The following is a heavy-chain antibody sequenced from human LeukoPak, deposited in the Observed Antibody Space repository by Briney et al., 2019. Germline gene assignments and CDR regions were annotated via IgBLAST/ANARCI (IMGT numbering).Heavy chain of an antibody. J-gene: IGHJ4*02. Sequence: PSETLSLTCTVSSGSISSYYWSWIRQPAGKGLEWIGRIYTSGTTNYNPSLKSRVTMSVDRSRNQFSLKLSSVTAADTAVYYCARGPYCGGDCYFAYWGQGTLVTVSS. V-gene: IGHV4-4*07. CDR3: ARGPYCGGDCYFAY. CDR2: IYTSGTT. CDR1: SGSISSYY. D-gene: IGHD2-21*01.